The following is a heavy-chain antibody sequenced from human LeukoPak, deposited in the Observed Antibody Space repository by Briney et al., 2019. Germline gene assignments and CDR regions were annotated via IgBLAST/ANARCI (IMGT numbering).Heavy chain of an antibody. V-gene: IGHV3-30*02. D-gene: IGHD6-19*01. CDR1: GFTFSSYG. J-gene: IGHJ4*02. Sequence: GGPLRLSCAASGFTFSSYGMHWVRQAPGKGLEWVAFIRYDGSNKYYADSVKGRFTISRDNSKNTLYLQMNSLRAEDTAVYYCAKDAAVALYYFDYWGQGTLVTVSS. CDR2: IRYDGSNK. CDR3: AKDAAVALYYFDY.